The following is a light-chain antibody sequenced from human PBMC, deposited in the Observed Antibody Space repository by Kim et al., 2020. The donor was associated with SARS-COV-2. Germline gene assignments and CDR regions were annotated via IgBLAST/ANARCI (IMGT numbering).Light chain of an antibody. J-gene: IGKJ1*01. CDR2: GAS. Sequence: SPGARATLSCRASQSVGSSYLAWYQQKPGQAPRLLIYGASSRATGVPDRFSGSGSGTDFTLTITRLEPEDFAVYYCQQYGNSPHTFGQGTKVDIK. CDR1: QSVGSSY. V-gene: IGKV3-20*01. CDR3: QQYGNSPHT.